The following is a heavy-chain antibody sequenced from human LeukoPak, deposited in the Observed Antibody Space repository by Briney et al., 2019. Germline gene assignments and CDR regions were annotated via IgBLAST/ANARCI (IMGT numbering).Heavy chain of an antibody. D-gene: IGHD2-15*01. V-gene: IGHV4-34*01. CDR2: IHPSGST. Sequence: PSETLSLTCVVYGGSFSGYYWSWIRQPPGEELEWIGEIHPSGSTEYSPPLNSRVTISVDTSQNQFSLTLTSVTAADTAIYYCARGQDSRKTGYWGQGTLVAVSS. CDR3: ARGQDSRKTGY. J-gene: IGHJ4*02. CDR1: GGSFSGYY.